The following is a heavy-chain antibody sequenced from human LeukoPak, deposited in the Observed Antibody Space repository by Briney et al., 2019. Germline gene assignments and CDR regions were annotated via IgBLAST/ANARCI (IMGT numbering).Heavy chain of an antibody. D-gene: IGHD3-10*01. Sequence: GASVKVSCKASGYTFSSYGISWVRQAPGQGLEWMGWISAYNGNTKYPQKLQGRVTMTTDTSTNTAYMELRSLRSDDTAVYYCARDMGYYYGSGDPSPSFDFWGHGTLVTVSS. CDR1: GYTFSSYG. J-gene: IGHJ4*01. V-gene: IGHV1-18*04. CDR2: ISAYNGNT. CDR3: ARDMGYYYGSGDPSPSFDF.